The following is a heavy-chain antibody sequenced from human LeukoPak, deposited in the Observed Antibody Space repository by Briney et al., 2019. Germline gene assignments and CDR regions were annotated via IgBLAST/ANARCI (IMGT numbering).Heavy chain of an antibody. D-gene: IGHD2-8*01. CDR1: GGSISSSSYY. CDR3: ARPIEFDAIHGMDV. Sequence: SETLSLSCTVSGGSISSSSYYWGWIRKPPGKGLEWIGSIYYSGSTYYNPSLKSRVTISVDTSKNQFSLKLSSVTAADTAVYYCARPIEFDAIHGMDVWGQGTTVTVSS. CDR2: IYYSGST. V-gene: IGHV4-39*01. J-gene: IGHJ6*02.